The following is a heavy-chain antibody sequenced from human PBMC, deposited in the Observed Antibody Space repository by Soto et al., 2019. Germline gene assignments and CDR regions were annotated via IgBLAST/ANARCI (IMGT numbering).Heavy chain of an antibody. CDR3: ARWGTTGGLDV. CDR2: TSYDGSDK. J-gene: IGHJ1*01. CDR1: GFTFRSYV. V-gene: IGHV3-30*19. Sequence: QVHLVESGGGVVQPGTSLRVSCVGSGFTFRSYVIHWVRQAPAKGLEWVALTSYDGSDKYYGDSVRGRFTISRDTSRNTVDLQRDSLRLDPTASYYCARWGTTGGLDVWGQGTLVSVSS. D-gene: IGHD3-16*01.